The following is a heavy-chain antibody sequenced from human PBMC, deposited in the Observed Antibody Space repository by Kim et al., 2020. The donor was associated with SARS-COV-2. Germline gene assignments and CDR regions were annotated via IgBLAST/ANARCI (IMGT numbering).Heavy chain of an antibody. CDR1: GFSLSTSGMC. Sequence: SGPLVKPTQTLTLTCTFSGFSLSTSGMCVSWIRQPPGKALEWLARIDWDDDKYYSTSLKTRLTISKDTSKNQVVLTMTNMDPVDTATYYCARMLAGPTALDVWGKGTTVTVSS. J-gene: IGHJ6*04. V-gene: IGHV2-70*11. CDR2: IDWDDDK. CDR3: ARMLAGPTALDV. D-gene: IGHD5-18*01.